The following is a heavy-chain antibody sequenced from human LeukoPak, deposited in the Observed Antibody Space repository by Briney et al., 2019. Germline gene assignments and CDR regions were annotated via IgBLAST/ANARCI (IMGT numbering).Heavy chain of an antibody. CDR3: AGRTVVFDY. CDR2: IYTSGST. Sequence: SETLSLTCTVSGGSISSGSYYWSWIRQPAGKGVEWIGRIYTSGSTNYNPSLKSRVTISVDTSKNQFSLKLSSVTAADTAVYYCAGRTVVFDYWGQGTLVTVSS. J-gene: IGHJ4*02. D-gene: IGHD4-23*01. CDR1: GGSISSGSYY. V-gene: IGHV4-61*02.